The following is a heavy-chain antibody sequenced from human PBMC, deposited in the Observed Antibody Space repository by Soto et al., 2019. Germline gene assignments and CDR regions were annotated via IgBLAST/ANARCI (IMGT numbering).Heavy chain of an antibody. CDR1: GGSFSGYY. CDR2: INHSGST. V-gene: IGHV4-34*01. CDR3: ARSPRVYRGPKYFDY. J-gene: IGHJ4*02. D-gene: IGHD2-8*01. Sequence: SETLSLTCAVYGGSFSGYYWSWIRQPPGKGLEWIGEINHSGSTNYNPSLKSRVTISVDTSKNQFSLKLSSVTAADTAVYYCARSPRVYRGPKYFDYWGQGTLVTVSS.